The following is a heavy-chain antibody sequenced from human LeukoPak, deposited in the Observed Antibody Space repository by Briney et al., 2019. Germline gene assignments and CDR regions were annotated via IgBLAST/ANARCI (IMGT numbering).Heavy chain of an antibody. CDR2: ISYDGSNK. D-gene: IGHD5-12*01. V-gene: IGHV3-30*18. Sequence: PGRSLRLSCAASEFTFSSYGMHWVRQAPGKGLEWVAVISYDGSNKYYADSVKGRFTISRDNSKNTLYLQMNSLRAEDTAVYYCAKDLLGYSGYDSGGYFDYWGQGTLVTVSS. CDR3: AKDLLGYSGYDSGGYFDY. J-gene: IGHJ4*02. CDR1: EFTFSSYG.